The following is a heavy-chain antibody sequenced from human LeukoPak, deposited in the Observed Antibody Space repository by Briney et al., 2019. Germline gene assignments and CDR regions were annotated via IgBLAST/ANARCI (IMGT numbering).Heavy chain of an antibody. CDR2: IFYSGST. CDR3: ARGPVNGGRSHFQH. Sequence: SETLSLTCTVSGGSISTSSYYWGWIRQPPGKGLEWIGSIFYSGSTYYNPSLKSRVTISVDTSKNQFSLKLSSVTAADTAVYYCARGPVNGGRSHFQHWGHGTLVTVSS. V-gene: IGHV4-39*07. J-gene: IGHJ1*01. D-gene: IGHD4-23*01. CDR1: GGSISTSSYY.